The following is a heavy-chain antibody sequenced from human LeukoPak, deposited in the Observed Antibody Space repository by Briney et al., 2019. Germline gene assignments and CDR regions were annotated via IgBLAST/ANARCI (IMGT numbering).Heavy chain of an antibody. CDR3: ARDLHSYSSGWN. CDR2: ISGSGGST. V-gene: IGHV3-23*01. J-gene: IGHJ4*02. D-gene: IGHD6-19*01. CDR1: GFTFSSYA. Sequence: GGSLRLSCAASGFTFSSYAMSWVRQAPGKGLEWVSAISGSGGSTYYADSVKGRFTISRDNSKNTLYLQMNSLRAEYTAVYYCARDLHSYSSGWNWGQGTLVTVSS.